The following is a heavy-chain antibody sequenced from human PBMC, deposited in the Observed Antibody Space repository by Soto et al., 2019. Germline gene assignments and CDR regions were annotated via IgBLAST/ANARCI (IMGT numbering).Heavy chain of an antibody. CDR1: GFTFSSYG. V-gene: IGHV3-30*18. CDR3: AKDVIVGLGYRHGESDCYGMDV. CDR2: ISYDGSSK. D-gene: IGHD5-18*01. Sequence: VQLVESGGGVVQPGRSLRLSCAASGFTFSSYGMNWVRQAPGKGLEWVAVISYDGSSKYYADSVKGRLTISRDNSKKTLYLQMNSLRAEDTAVYYCAKDVIVGLGYRHGESDCYGMDVWGQGTTVTVSS. J-gene: IGHJ6*02.